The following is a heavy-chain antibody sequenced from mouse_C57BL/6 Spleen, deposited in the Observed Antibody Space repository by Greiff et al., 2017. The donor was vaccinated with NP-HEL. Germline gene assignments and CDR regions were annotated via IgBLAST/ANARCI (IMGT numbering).Heavy chain of an antibody. J-gene: IGHJ3*01. D-gene: IGHD2-1*01. CDR1: GYTFTSYW. CDR3: ARGDYGNQGLAY. Sequence: QVQLQQPGAELVRPGTSVKLSCKASGYTFTSYWMHWVKQRPGQGLEWIGVIDPSDSYTNYNQKFKGKATLTVDTSSSTAYMQLSSLTSEDSAVYYCARGDYGNQGLAYWGQGTLVTVSA. V-gene: IGHV1-59*01. CDR2: IDPSDSYT.